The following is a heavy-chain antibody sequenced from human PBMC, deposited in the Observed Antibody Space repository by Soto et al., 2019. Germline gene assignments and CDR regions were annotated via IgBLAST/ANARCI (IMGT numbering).Heavy chain of an antibody. J-gene: IGHJ4*02. CDR3: ARVNYYYDRSAYPDYFDY. D-gene: IGHD3-22*01. V-gene: IGHV3-11*01. CDR1: GFTFSDYY. Sequence: GGSLRLSCAASGFTFSDYYMSWIRQAPGKGLEWVSYISSSGSSVYYADSVKGRLTISRDNGKKSLYLQMNSLRAEDTAVYYCARVNYYYDRSAYPDYFDYWGQGTLVTVYS. CDR2: ISSSGSSV.